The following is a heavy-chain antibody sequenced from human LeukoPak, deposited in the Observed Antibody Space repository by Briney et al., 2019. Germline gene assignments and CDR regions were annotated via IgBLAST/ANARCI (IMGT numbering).Heavy chain of an antibody. CDR3: ARESYDYVWGSYRAYYFDY. V-gene: IGHV3-53*01. D-gene: IGHD3-16*02. CDR2: IYSGGST. J-gene: IGHJ4*02. CDR1: GFTVSSNY. Sequence: GGSLRLSCAASGFTVSSNYMSWVRQAPGKGLEWVSVIYSGGSTYYADSVKGRSTISRDNSKNTLYLQMNSLRAEDTAVYYCARESYDYVWGSYRAYYFDYWGQGTLVTVSS.